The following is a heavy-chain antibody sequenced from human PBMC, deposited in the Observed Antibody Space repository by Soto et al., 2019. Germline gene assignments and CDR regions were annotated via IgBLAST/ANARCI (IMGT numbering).Heavy chain of an antibody. CDR2: IYHSGST. Sequence: SETLSLTCAVSGYSISSGYYWGWIRPPPGKGLEWIGSIYHSGSTYYNPSLKSRVTISVDTSKNQFSLKLSSVTAADTAVYYCARDKGNSSGYYFRRWGQGTLVTVSS. CDR3: ARDKGNSSGYYFRR. J-gene: IGHJ4*02. V-gene: IGHV4-38-2*02. D-gene: IGHD3-22*01. CDR1: GYSISSGYY.